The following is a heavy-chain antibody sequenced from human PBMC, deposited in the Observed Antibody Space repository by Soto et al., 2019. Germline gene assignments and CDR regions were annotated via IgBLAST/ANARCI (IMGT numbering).Heavy chain of an antibody. V-gene: IGHV1-69*13. CDR1: GGTFSSYA. J-gene: IGHJ6*02. Sequence: SVKVSCKASGGTFSSYAISWVRQAPGQGLEWMGGIIPIFGTANYAQKFQGRVTITADESTSTAYMDLSSPRSEDTAVYYCARDIVLVPAAMPEENYYYGMDVWGQGTTVTVSS. CDR2: IIPIFGTA. D-gene: IGHD2-2*01. CDR3: ARDIVLVPAAMPEENYYYGMDV.